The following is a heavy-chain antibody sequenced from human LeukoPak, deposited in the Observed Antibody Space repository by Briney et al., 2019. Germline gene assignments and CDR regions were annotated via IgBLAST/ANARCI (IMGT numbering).Heavy chain of an antibody. V-gene: IGHV1-69*04. J-gene: IGHJ6*02. CDR3: ARDRPVVAEEYYYYYYGMDV. D-gene: IGHD3-22*01. CDR1: GGTFSSYA. CDR2: IIPIFGIA. Sequence: SVKVSCKASGGTFSSYAMSWVRQAPGQGLEWMGTIIPIFGIANYAQKFQGRVTITADKSTSTAYMELSSLRSEDTAVYYCARDRPVVAEEYYYYYYGMDVWGQGTTVTVSS.